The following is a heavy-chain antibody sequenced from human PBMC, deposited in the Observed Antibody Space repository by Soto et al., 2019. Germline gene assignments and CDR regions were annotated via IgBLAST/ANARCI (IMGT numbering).Heavy chain of an antibody. CDR3: ARDELDILTGYNWFDP. Sequence: GGSLRLSCAASGFTFSSYSMNWVRQAPGKGLEWVSSISSSSSYIYYADSVKGRFTFSRDNAKNSLYLQMNSLRAEDTAVYYCARDELDILTGYNWFDPWGQGTLVTVSS. J-gene: IGHJ5*02. CDR1: GFTFSSYS. V-gene: IGHV3-21*01. D-gene: IGHD3-9*01. CDR2: ISSSSSYI.